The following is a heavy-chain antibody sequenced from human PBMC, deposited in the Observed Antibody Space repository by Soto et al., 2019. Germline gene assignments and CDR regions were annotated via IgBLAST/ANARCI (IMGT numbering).Heavy chain of an antibody. D-gene: IGHD3-22*01. CDR3: ARGISLIMAAHDY. Sequence: ASVKVSCKTSGYTFSNYAISWVRQTPGQGLEWMGWVSPYNGIANYTQKFQGRVTMTTDTSTATAHMELTSLRSDDTAMYYCARGISLIMAAHDYWGQGTLVTVSS. V-gene: IGHV1-18*04. CDR1: GYTFSNYA. J-gene: IGHJ4*02. CDR2: VSPYNGIA.